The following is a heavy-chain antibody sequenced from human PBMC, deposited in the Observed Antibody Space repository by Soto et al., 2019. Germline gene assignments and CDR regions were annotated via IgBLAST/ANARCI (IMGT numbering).Heavy chain of an antibody. J-gene: IGHJ2*01. D-gene: IGHD5-12*01. V-gene: IGHV1-69*08. Sequence: QVQLVQSGAEVKKPGSSVKVSCKASGGTFSSYTISWVRQAPGQGLEWMGRIIPILGIANYAQKFQGRVTITADKSTSTAYMELSSLRSEDTAVYYCARDILVATPRRYWYFDLWGRGTLVTVSS. CDR3: ARDILVATPRRYWYFDL. CDR1: GGTFSSYT. CDR2: IIPILGIA.